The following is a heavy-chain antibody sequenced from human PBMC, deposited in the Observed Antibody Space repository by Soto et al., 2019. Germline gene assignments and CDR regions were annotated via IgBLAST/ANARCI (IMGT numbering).Heavy chain of an antibody. CDR3: ARAYFWSGRWFDP. V-gene: IGHV4-31*03. Sequence: PSETLSLTCTVSGGSISSGGYYWSWIRQHPGKGLEWIGYIYYSGSTYYNPPLKSRVTISVDTSKNQFSLKLSSVTAADTAVYYCARAYFWSGRWFDPWGQGTLVTVSS. CDR2: IYYSGST. J-gene: IGHJ5*02. D-gene: IGHD3-3*01. CDR1: GGSISSGGYY.